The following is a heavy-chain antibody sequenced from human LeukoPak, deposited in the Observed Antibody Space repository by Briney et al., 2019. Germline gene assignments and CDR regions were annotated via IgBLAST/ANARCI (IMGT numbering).Heavy chain of an antibody. Sequence: ASVKVSCKASGYTFTAYYIHWLRQAPGQGPEWMGWIKPDSGSSHYAQKFQGRVTMTRDTSSNSAYMDLTRLKSDDTALYYCARARVPIAVAGLYYFDYWAREPWSPSPQ. CDR3: ARARVPIAVAGLYYFDY. CDR1: GYTFTAYY. D-gene: IGHD6-19*01. CDR2: IKPDSGSS. V-gene: IGHV1-2*02. J-gene: IGHJ4*02.